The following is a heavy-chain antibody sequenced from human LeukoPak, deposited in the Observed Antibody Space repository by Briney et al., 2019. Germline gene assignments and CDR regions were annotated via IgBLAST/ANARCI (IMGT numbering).Heavy chain of an antibody. D-gene: IGHD2-15*01. CDR1: GFTFSYNA. CDR3: ARGHCSSGTCHSYLPYYFDY. V-gene: IGHV3-23*01. Sequence: AGSLSLSCAASGFTFSYNALRWVRQTPGQGLEWVSTVSDDGRNTYHRDSVKGRFTIARDKNTLYLQMSSLGVGDTAVYHCARGHCSSGTCHSYLPYYFDYWGQGTLVTVSS. CDR2: VSDDGRNT. J-gene: IGHJ4*02.